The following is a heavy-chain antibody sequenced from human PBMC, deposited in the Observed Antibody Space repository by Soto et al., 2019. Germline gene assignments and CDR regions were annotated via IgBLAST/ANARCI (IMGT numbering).Heavy chain of an antibody. CDR1: GGSFSGYY. V-gene: IGHV4-34*01. CDR3: ARSIRNWNDLRYYYYGMDV. J-gene: IGHJ6*02. D-gene: IGHD1-1*01. CDR2: INHSGST. Sequence: SETLSLTCAVYGGSFSGYYWSWIRQPPGKGLEWIGEINHSGSTNYNPSLKSRVTISVDTSKNQFSLKLSSVTAADTAVYYCARSIRNWNDLRYYYYGMDVWGQGTTVTVSS.